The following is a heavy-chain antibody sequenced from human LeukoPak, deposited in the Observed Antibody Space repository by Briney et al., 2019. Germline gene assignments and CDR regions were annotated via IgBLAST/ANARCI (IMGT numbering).Heavy chain of an antibody. D-gene: IGHD3-10*01. CDR2: IYPDDSDS. V-gene: IGHV5-51*01. CDR1: GYSFTTYW. J-gene: IGHJ5*02. Sequence: GESLKISCETSGYSFTTYWIGWVRQMPGTGLEWVGAIYPDDSDSRYSPSFQGQVVISADRSIRTAYLQWNSLKTSDTAMYYCARQRGSSGTINYFDPWGQGTLVTVYS. CDR3: ARQRGSSGTINYFDP.